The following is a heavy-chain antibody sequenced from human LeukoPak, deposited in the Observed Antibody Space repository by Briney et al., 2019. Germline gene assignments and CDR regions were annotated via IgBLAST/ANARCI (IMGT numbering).Heavy chain of an antibody. V-gene: IGHV3-30*18. Sequence: TGGSLRLPCAASGFTFSSYAMHWVRQAPGKGLEWVAVISYDGSNKYYADSVKGRITISRDNSKNTLYLQMNSLRAEDTAVYYCAKVHLTYYYDSSGYGFQDYWGQGTLVIVSS. CDR2: ISYDGSNK. CDR3: AKVHLTYYYDSSGYGFQDY. CDR1: GFTFSSYA. J-gene: IGHJ4*02. D-gene: IGHD3-22*01.